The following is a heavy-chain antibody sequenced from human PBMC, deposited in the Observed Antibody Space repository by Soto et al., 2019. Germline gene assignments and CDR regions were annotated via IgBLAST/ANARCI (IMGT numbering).Heavy chain of an antibody. V-gene: IGHV3-48*02. Sequence: GGSLRLSWAASGFTFRHYSMHWVRQAPGKGLEWSAYISTSSSPRYYADSVKRRFTISRDNDRKSIYLEMRSLRDQDTAIYYCARDALKYYDSDGRHAGRGPGTMVTVSS. J-gene: IGHJ4*02. D-gene: IGHD3-16*01. CDR1: GFTFRHYS. CDR3: ARDALKYYDSDGRHAG. CDR2: ISTSSSPR.